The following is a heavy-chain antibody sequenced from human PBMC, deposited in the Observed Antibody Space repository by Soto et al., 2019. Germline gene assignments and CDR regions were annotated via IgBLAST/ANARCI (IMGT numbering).Heavy chain of an antibody. Sequence: SETLSLTCTVSGDSISSSSNYYWGWIRQPPGKGLEWIGSIYFSGRAYYNPSLKSRVTISVDTSKNQFFLKLSSVTAADTAVYYCAYARTRLYYFDYWGQGTLVTVSS. D-gene: IGHD1-7*01. J-gene: IGHJ4*02. CDR1: GDSISSSSNYY. CDR2: IYFSGRA. V-gene: IGHV4-39*07. CDR3: AYARTRLYYFDY.